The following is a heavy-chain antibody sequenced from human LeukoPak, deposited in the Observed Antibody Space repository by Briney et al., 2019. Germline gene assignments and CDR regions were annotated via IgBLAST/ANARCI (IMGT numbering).Heavy chain of an antibody. CDR3: AREIGGSFAH. CDR1: GGSISSSSYY. CDR2: IYHSGST. Sequence: PSETLSLTCTVSGGSISSSSYYWGWIRQPPGKGLEWIGSIYHSGSTYYNPSLKSRVTISVDRSKNQFSLKLSSVTAADTAVYYCAREIGGSFAHWGQGTLVTVSS. D-gene: IGHD3-10*01. V-gene: IGHV4-39*07. J-gene: IGHJ4*02.